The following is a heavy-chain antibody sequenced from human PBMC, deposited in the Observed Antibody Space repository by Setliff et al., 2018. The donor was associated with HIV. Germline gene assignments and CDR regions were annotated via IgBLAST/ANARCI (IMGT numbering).Heavy chain of an antibody. D-gene: IGHD3-10*01. CDR2: FDPEDGET. CDR1: GYTLTELS. J-gene: IGHJ3*02. Sequence: ASVKVSCKVSGYTLTELSRHWVRQAPGKGLEWMGGFDPEDGETIYAQKFQGRVTMTEDTSTDTAYMELSSLRSEDTAVYYCATAPLRGTMVRGLRAFDIWGQGTMVTVSS. V-gene: IGHV1-24*01. CDR3: ATAPLRGTMVRGLRAFDI.